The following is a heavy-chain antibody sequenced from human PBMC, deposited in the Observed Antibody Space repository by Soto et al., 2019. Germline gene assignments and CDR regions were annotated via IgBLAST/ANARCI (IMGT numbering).Heavy chain of an antibody. J-gene: IGHJ4*02. D-gene: IGHD3-22*01. CDR3: AHATYYDSWGTDYFDY. Sequence: QITLKESGPTLVKPTQTLTLTCTFSGFSLSTSGVGVGWIRQPPGKALEWLALIYWDDDKRYSPSLKSRLTITKDTSKNRVVLTMTNMDPVDTATYYCAHATYYDSWGTDYFDYWGQGTLFTVSS. CDR2: IYWDDDK. V-gene: IGHV2-5*02. CDR1: GFSLSTSGVG.